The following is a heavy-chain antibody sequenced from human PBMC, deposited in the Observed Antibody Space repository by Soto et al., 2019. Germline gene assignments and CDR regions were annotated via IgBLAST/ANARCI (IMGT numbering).Heavy chain of an antibody. CDR2: ISAYNGNT. CDR3: ARDLRGSYYDSSGYPD. V-gene: IGHV1-18*01. J-gene: IGHJ4*02. Sequence: QVQLVQSGAEVKKPGASVKVSCKASGYTFISYGISWVRQAPGQGLEWMGWISAYNGNTNYAQKLQGRVTMTTDTSTSTAYMELRGRRSDDTAVYYCARDLRGSYYDSSGYPDWGQGTLVTVSS. D-gene: IGHD3-22*01. CDR1: GYTFISYG.